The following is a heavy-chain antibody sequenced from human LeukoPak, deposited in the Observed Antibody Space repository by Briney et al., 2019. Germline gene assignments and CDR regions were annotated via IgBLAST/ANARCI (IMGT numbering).Heavy chain of an antibody. V-gene: IGHV3-48*03. CDR1: GFTFSSYD. Sequence: GGSLRLSCAASGFTFSSYDMNWVRQAPGKGLEWVSYISSSGSTIYYADSVKGRFTISRDNAKNTLYLQMNSLRAEDTAVYYCAELGITMIGGVWGKGTTVTISS. J-gene: IGHJ6*04. CDR3: AELGITMIGGV. CDR2: ISSSGSTI. D-gene: IGHD3-10*02.